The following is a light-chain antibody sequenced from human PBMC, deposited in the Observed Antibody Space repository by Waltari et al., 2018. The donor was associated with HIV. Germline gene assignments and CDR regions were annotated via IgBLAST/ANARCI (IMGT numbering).Light chain of an antibody. Sequence: SFVLTQPPSVSVAPGQTATITCGGNTIGRRSVHWYQQKPGQAPVLVIYYNEDRPSGIPERFAGSKSGNTATLTITRVEVGDEADYYCQVWDSDSDHYVFGTGTEVTVL. J-gene: IGLJ1*01. CDR1: TIGRRS. CDR2: YNE. CDR3: QVWDSDSDHYV. V-gene: IGLV3-21*02.